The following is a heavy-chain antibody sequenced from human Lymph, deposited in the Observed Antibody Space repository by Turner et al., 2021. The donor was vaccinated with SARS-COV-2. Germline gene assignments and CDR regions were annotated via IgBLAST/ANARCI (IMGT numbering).Heavy chain of an antibody. CDR3: ARERYDSSGSESYYFDY. CDR2: ISSSSSYI. Sequence: EVQLVESGGGLVKPGGSLRLSCAASAFSFSRYSMNWVRQAPGKGLEWVSSISSSSSYIYYADSVKGRFTISRDSAKNSLYLQMNSLRAEDTAVYYCARERYDSSGSESYYFDYWGQGTLVTVSS. CDR1: AFSFSRYS. D-gene: IGHD3-22*01. V-gene: IGHV3-21*01. J-gene: IGHJ4*02.